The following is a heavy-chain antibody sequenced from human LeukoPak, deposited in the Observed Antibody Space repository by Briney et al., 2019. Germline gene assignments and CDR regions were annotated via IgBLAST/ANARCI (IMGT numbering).Heavy chain of an antibody. J-gene: IGHJ5*02. CDR3: ARGKGSGWFPPNNWFDP. D-gene: IGHD6-19*01. Sequence: SETLSLTCTVSGGSISSYYWSWIRQHPGKGPEWIGYIYYSGSTYYNPSLKSRVTISVDTSKNQFSLKLSSVTAADTAVYYCARGKGSGWFPPNNWFDPWGQGTLVTVSS. CDR2: IYYSGST. CDR1: GGSISSYY. V-gene: IGHV4-59*06.